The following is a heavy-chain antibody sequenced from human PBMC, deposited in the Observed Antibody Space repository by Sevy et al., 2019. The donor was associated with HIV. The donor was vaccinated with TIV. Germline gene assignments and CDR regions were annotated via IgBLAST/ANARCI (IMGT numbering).Heavy chain of an antibody. J-gene: IGHJ2*01. Sequence: SETLSLTCTVSGGSISSYYWSWIRQPAGKGLEWIGRIYTSGSTNYNPSLKSRVTMSVDTSKNQFSLKLSSVTAADTAVYYCARTEITMIVVATTSSSYWYFDLWGQGTLVTVSS. D-gene: IGHD3-22*01. CDR3: ARTEITMIVVATTSSSYWYFDL. CDR2: IYTSGST. V-gene: IGHV4-4*07. CDR1: GGSISSYY.